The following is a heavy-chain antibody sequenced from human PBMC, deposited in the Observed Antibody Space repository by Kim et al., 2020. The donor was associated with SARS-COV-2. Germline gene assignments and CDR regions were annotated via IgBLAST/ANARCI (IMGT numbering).Heavy chain of an antibody. V-gene: IGHV4-34*01. CDR2: T. D-gene: IGHD6-13*01. Sequence: TNSHPSLTRRVIISVDTSKNQFSQKLSSVTAADTAVYYCARDDLYRSSYYWGQGTLVTVSS. J-gene: IGHJ4*02. CDR3: ARDDLYRSSYY.